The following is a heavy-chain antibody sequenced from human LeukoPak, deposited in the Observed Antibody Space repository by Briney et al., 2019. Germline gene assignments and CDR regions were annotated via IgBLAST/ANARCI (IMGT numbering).Heavy chain of an antibody. CDR2: IYYSGSA. CDR1: GGSISSSSYY. Sequence: SETLSLTCTVSGGSISSSSYYWGWIRQPPGKRLEWIGTIYYSGSAYYYPSLKSRVTISVDTSKNQLSLKLSSVTAADTAVYYCASGDGGYRSGREYYFDYWGRGTLVTVSS. J-gene: IGHJ4*02. V-gene: IGHV4-39*01. D-gene: IGHD3-10*01. CDR3: ASGDGGYRSGREYYFDY.